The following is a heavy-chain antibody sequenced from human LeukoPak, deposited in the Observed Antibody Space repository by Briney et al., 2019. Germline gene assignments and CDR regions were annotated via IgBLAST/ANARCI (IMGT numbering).Heavy chain of an antibody. V-gene: IGHV3-74*03. CDR2: INSEGSST. D-gene: IGHD2-15*01. J-gene: IGHJ3*02. CDR1: GFTFSSYW. CDR3: ARGGVYCSGVSCYVSAFDI. Sequence: GGSLRLSCAASGFTFSSYWMHWVRHAAGKGRVWVSRINSEGSSTMYAGSVRGRVTISRDNAKNTLYLQMNSLRAEDTAVYYCARGGVYCSGVSCYVSAFDIWGQGTMVTVSS.